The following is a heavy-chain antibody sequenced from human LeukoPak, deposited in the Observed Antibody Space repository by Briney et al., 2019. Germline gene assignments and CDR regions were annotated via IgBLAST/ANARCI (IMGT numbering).Heavy chain of an antibody. J-gene: IGHJ4*02. CDR1: GFTFSSYE. CDR3: ARVRGYGSESFDY. D-gene: IGHD3-10*01. CDR2: ISSSGSII. V-gene: IGHV3-48*03. Sequence: PGGSLRLSCAASGFTFSSYEMNWVRQAPGKGLEWVSYISSSGSIIHYADAVKGRFTTSIDNAKNSLHLQMNSLRAEDTAIYYCARVRGYGSESFDYWGQGTLVTVSS.